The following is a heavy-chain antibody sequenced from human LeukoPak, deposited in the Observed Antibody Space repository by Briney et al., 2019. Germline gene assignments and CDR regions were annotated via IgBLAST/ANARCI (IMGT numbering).Heavy chain of an antibody. CDR3: AKDMGASFSRGLDY. D-gene: IGHD1-26*01. V-gene: IGHV3-23*01. CDR1: GFTFNNYA. J-gene: IGHJ4*02. CDR2: LSGSAFSS. Sequence: GGSLRLSCAASGFTFNNYAMSWVRQAPGQGLEWVSALSGSAFSSFYADSVRGRFTISRDNSKTTLDLQMNSLRAEDTAVYYCAKDMGASFSRGLDYWGPGTLVTVSS.